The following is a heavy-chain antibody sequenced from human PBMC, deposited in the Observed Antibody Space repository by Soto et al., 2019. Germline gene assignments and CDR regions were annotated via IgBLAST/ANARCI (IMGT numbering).Heavy chain of an antibody. CDR1: GFTFSSYW. D-gene: IGHD3-16*01. J-gene: IGHJ5*02. CDR3: ASEENYDYIWGSYFWFYP. CDR2: IKQDGSEK. V-gene: IGHV3-7*01. Sequence: GGSLRLSCAASGFTFSSYWMSWVRQAPGKGLEWVANIKQDGSEKYYVDSVKGRFTISRDNAKNSLYLQMNSLRAEDTAVYYCASEENYDYIWGSYFWFYPWGQGTLVTVSS.